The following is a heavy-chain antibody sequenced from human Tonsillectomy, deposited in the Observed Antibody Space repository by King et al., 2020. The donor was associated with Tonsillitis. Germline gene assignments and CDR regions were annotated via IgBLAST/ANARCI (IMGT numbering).Heavy chain of an antibody. CDR3: TKDTGYGAPFDY. D-gene: IGHD4-17*01. V-gene: IGHV3-9*01. CDR1: GFTFDDYA. J-gene: IGHJ4*02. CDR2: ISWNSGSI. Sequence: EVQLVESGGGLVQPGRSLRLSCVASGFTFDDYAMHWVRQAPGKGLEWVSGISWNSGSIGYADSVKGRFTISSDNAKNSLYLQMNSLRPEDTALYYCTKDTGYGAPFDYWGQGTLVTVSS.